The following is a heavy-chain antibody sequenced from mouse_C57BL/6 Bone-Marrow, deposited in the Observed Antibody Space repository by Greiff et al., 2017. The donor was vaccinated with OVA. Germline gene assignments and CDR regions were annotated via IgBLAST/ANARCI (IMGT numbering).Heavy chain of an antibody. Sequence: EVQLQQSVAELVRPGASVRLSCTASGFNIKNTYMHWVKQRPEQGLEWIGRIDPANGNTKYAPKFQGKATITADTSSNTAYLQLSSLTSEDTAIYYCAREKGWCMGYYYGSSYLDYWGQGTTLTVSS. D-gene: IGHD1-1*01. CDR1: GFNIKNTY. J-gene: IGHJ2*01. CDR3: AREKGWCMGYYYGSSYLDY. CDR2: IDPANGNT. V-gene: IGHV14-3*01.